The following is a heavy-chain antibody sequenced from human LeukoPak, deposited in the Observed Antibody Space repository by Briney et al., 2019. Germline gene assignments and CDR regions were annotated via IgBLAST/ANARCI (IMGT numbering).Heavy chain of an antibody. CDR1: GFTFNSYW. D-gene: IGHD1-1*01. CDR3: ARGQQLAS. V-gene: IGHV3-7*04. J-gene: IGHJ4*02. CDR2: IKGDGSEK. Sequence: GGSLRLSCAASGFTFNSYWMSWVRQAPGKGLEWVANIKGDGSEKYHVDSVEGRFTISRDNVENSLYLQMNSLRADDTAVYYCARGQQLASRGQGTLVTVSS.